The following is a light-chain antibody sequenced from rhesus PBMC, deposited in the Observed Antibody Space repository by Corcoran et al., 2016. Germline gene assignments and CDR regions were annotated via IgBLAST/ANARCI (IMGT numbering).Light chain of an antibody. CDR1: PSDIGAYNY. Sequence: QAALTQPPSVSGSPGQSVTISGTGTPSDIGAYNYVSWYLQHPGKAPTLMIYDVIKRPSGVSDRFSGSKSGNTASLTISGLQADDEADFYCSSYKGSNTFLIFGAGTRLTVL. J-gene: IGLJ1*01. CDR3: SSYKGSNTFLI. V-gene: IGLV2-23*01. CDR2: DVI.